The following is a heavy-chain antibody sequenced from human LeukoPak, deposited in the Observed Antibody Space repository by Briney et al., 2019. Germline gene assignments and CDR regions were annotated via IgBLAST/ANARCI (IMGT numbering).Heavy chain of an antibody. CDR2: ITSGGST. CDR1: GFTFSSYA. J-gene: IGHJ3*02. V-gene: IGHV3-23*01. Sequence: GGSLRLSCAASGFTFSSYAMSWVRQAPGKGLEWVSGITSGGSTYKVDSVKGRFTISRDNSKNTLYLQMNSLRAEDTAVYYCAKEASRGFDIWGQGTMVTVSS. CDR3: AKEASRGFDI. D-gene: IGHD6-6*01.